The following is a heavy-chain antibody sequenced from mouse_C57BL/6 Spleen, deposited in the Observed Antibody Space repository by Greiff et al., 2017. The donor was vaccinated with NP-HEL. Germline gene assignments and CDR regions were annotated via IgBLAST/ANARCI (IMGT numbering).Heavy chain of an antibody. V-gene: IGHV1-42*01. CDR1: GYSFTGYY. J-gene: IGHJ2*01. Sequence: EVKLMESGPELVKPGASVKISCKASGYSFTGYYMNWVKQSPEKSLEWIGEINPSTGGTTYNQKFKAKATLIVDKSSSTAYMQLKSLTSEDSAVYYCARDCFDYWGQGTTLTVSS. CDR2: INPSTGGT. CDR3: ARDCFDY.